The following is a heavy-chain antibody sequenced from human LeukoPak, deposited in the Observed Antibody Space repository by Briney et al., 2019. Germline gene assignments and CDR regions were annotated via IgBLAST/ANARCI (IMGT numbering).Heavy chain of an antibody. CDR3: VRRGYSYDSSGPPAVGFDY. CDR2: INSDGSST. J-gene: IGHJ4*02. V-gene: IGHV3-74*01. Sequence: PGGSLRLSCAASGFTFSSYWMHWVRQAPGKGLVWVSRINSDGSSTSYADSVKGRFTISRDNAKNTLYLQMNSLRAEDTAVYYCVRRGYSYDSSGPPAVGFDYWGQGTLVTVSS. D-gene: IGHD3-22*01. CDR1: GFTFSSYW.